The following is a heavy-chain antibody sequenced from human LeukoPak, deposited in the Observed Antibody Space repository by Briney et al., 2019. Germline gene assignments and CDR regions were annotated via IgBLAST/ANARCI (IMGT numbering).Heavy chain of an antibody. CDR2: IYYSGST. D-gene: IGHD3-3*01. CDR1: GGSISSGGYY. V-gene: IGHV4-31*03. Sequence: NPSQTLSLTCTVSGGSISSGGYYWSWIRQHPGKGLEWIGYIYYSGSTYYNPSLKSRVTISVDTSKNQFSLKLSSVTAADTAVYYCARVNGSGYYTAYYYYYMDVWGKGTTVTVSS. CDR3: ARVNGSGYYTAYYYYYMDV. J-gene: IGHJ6*03.